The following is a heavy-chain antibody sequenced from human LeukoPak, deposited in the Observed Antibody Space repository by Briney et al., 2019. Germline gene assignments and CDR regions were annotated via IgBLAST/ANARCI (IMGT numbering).Heavy chain of an antibody. Sequence: SETLSLTCTVSGGSISSSSYYWGWIRQPPGKGLEWIGSIYYSGSTYYNPSLKSRVTISVDTSKNQFSLKLSSVTAADTAVYYCATDRPEVDAFDIWGQGTMVTVSS. CDR2: IYYSGST. CDR1: GGSISSSSYY. J-gene: IGHJ3*02. CDR3: ATDRPEVDAFDI. V-gene: IGHV4-39*02.